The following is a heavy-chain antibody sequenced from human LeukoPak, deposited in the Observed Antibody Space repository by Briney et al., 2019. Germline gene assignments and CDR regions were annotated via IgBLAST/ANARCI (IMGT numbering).Heavy chain of an antibody. J-gene: IGHJ4*02. CDR3: ARGLGCCYYDFWSGYLRAYYFDY. D-gene: IGHD3-3*01. CDR2: IKTSGST. V-gene: IGHV4-61*02. CDR1: DGSISSGSYF. Sequence: SETLSLTCTVSDGSISSGSYFWTWIRQPAGKGLEWIWRIKTSGSTNYNPSLKSRATISVDTSKNQFSLKLSSVTAADTAVYYCARGLGCCYYDFWSGYLRAYYFDYWGQGTLVTVSS.